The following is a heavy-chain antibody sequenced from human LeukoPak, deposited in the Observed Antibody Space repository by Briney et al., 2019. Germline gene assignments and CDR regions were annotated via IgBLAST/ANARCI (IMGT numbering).Heavy chain of an antibody. CDR2: ISYDGSNK. CDR3: ARVDLSGWGVIDY. V-gene: IGHV3-30*04. Sequence: QSGGSLRLSCAASGFTFGSYAMHWVRQAPGKGLEWVAVISYDGSNKYYADSVKGRFTISRDNSKNTLYLQMNSLRAEDTAVYYCARVDLSGWGVIDYWGQGTLVTVSS. CDR1: GFTFGSYA. D-gene: IGHD6-19*01. J-gene: IGHJ4*02.